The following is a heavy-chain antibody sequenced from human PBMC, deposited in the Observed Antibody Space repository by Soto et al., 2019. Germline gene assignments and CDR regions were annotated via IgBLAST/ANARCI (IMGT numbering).Heavy chain of an antibody. CDR3: ARGVFGEYVPDPVFDY. CDR1: GGSISSGDYY. J-gene: IGHJ4*02. D-gene: IGHD3-16*01. V-gene: IGHV4-31*03. Sequence: QVQLQESGPGPVKPSQTLSLTCTVSGGSISSGDYYWSWIRQHPGKGLEWIGYIYYSGSTYYNPSLKSRVTISVDTSKNQFSLKQSSVTAADTAVYYCARGVFGEYVPDPVFDYWGQGTLVTVSS. CDR2: IYYSGST.